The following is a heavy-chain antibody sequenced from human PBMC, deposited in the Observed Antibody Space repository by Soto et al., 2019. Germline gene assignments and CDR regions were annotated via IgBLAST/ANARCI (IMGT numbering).Heavy chain of an antibody. J-gene: IGHJ4*02. Sequence: SETLSLTCTVSGGSIGGYYWSWIRQAPGKGLEWIGYIYYTGRTKYNPSLKTRVTMSADTTKNQVSLRLTYVTAADTAVYYCARVRERLQYFDWFYHFDSWGQGTRVTVSS. CDR1: GGSIGGYY. V-gene: IGHV4-59*12. CDR3: ARVRERLQYFDWFYHFDS. CDR2: IYYTGRT. D-gene: IGHD3-9*01.